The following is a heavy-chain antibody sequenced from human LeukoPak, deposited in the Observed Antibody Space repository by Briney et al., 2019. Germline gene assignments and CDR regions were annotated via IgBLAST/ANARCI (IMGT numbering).Heavy chain of an antibody. CDR2: IYSGGST. J-gene: IGHJ6*02. CDR1: GFTVSSNY. D-gene: IGHD3-3*01. CDR3: ARDRRFFGNGMDV. Sequence: GGSLRLSCAASGFTVSSNYMSWVRQAPGKGLEWVSVIYSGGSTYYADSVKGRFTISRHNSKTTLYLQMNSLRAEDTAVYYCARDRRFFGNGMDVWGQGTTVTVSS. V-gene: IGHV3-53*04.